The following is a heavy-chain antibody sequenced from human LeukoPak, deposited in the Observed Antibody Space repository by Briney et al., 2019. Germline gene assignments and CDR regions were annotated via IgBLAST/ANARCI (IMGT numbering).Heavy chain of an antibody. CDR3: ARGAAQDVAAAGTSFWY. J-gene: IGHJ4*02. Sequence: PGGSLRLSCAASGFSVINNYMSWVRQAPGKGLEWVSVIYSGGSTYYAESVKGRFTISRDNSKNTLYLQMDSLRAEDTAVYYCARGAAQDVAAAGTSFWYWGQGTLVTVSS. V-gene: IGHV3-66*01. D-gene: IGHD6-13*01. CDR2: IYSGGST. CDR1: GFSVINNY.